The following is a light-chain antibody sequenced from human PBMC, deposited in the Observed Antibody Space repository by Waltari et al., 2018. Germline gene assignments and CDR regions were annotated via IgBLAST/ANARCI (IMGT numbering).Light chain of an antibody. V-gene: IGKV1-33*01. CDR2: DAS. CDR1: QDITTS. CDR3: QQFQSLPYT. J-gene: IGKJ2*01. Sequence: DIQMTQSPSSLSASVGDRVTFTCQATQDITTSLSWFQQKPGEAPRLLIYDASTLQPGVPSRFSGTGSATGFSLTITSLQLDDSATYYCQQFQSLPYTFARGTKLHIK.